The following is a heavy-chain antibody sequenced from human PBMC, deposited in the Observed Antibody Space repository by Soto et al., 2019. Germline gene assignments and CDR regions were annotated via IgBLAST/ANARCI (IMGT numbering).Heavy chain of an antibody. D-gene: IGHD3-22*01. J-gene: IGHJ4*02. CDR2: INHSGST. CDR3: ARASGIGVGTTSY. CDR1: GGSFSGYY. Sequence: SETLSLTCAVYGGSFSGYYWSWIRQPPGKGLEWIGEINHSGSTNYNPSLKSRVTISVDTSKNQFSLKLSSVTAADTAVYYCARASGIGVGTTSYWGQGTLVTVSS. V-gene: IGHV4-34*01.